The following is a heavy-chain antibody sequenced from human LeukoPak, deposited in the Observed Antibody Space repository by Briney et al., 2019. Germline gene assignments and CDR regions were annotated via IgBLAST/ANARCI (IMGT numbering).Heavy chain of an antibody. V-gene: IGHV3-23*01. CDR2: ISGSGGST. CDR1: GFTFSSYA. D-gene: IGHD2-15*01. Sequence: GGSLRLSCAASGFTFSSYAMSWVRQAPGKGLEWVSAISGSGGSTYYADSVKGRFTISRDNSKNTLYLQMNSLRAEDTAVYYCAKAPRRLGYCSGGSCYYYYGMDVWGQGTTVTVSS. J-gene: IGHJ6*02. CDR3: AKAPRRLGYCSGGSCYYYYGMDV.